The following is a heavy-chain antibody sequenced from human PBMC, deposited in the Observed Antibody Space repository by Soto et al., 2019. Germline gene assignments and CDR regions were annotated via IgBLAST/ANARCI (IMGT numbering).Heavy chain of an antibody. V-gene: IGHV1-8*01. Sequence: ASVKVSCKASGYTFTSYDINWVRQATGQGLEWMGWMNPNSGNTGYAQKFQGRVTMTRNTSISTAYMELSSLRSEDTAVYYCARAYSSSSVGGYYYGMDVWGQGTTVTVSS. D-gene: IGHD6-6*01. CDR1: GYTFTSYD. CDR3: ARAYSSSSVGGYYYGMDV. CDR2: MNPNSGNT. J-gene: IGHJ6*02.